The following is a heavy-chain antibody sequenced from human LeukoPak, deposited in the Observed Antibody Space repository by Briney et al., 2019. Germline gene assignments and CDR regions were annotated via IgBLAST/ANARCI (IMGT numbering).Heavy chain of an antibody. D-gene: IGHD1-26*01. CDR1: GFTVSSNY. V-gene: IGHV3-53*01. Sequence: GGSLRLSCAAYGFTVSSNYMSWVRQAPGKGLEWVSVIYSGGSTYYADSVKGRFTISRDNSKNTLYLQMNSLRAEDTAVYYCARLVGAIYWGQGTLVTVSS. J-gene: IGHJ4*02. CDR2: IYSGGST. CDR3: ARLVGAIY.